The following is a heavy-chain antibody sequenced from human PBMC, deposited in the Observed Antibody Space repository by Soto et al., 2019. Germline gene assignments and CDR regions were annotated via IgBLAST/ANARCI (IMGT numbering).Heavy chain of an antibody. Sequence: QVQLVQSGAEVKKPGASVKVSCKASGYTFTGYYMHWVRQAPGQGLEWMGWINPKSGGTNYAQKLQGRVNMTRDTSISTDYMELSRLRSDDTALYYCARDGDAFDIWGQGTMVTVSS. CDR2: INPKSGGT. V-gene: IGHV1-2*02. CDR3: ARDGDAFDI. J-gene: IGHJ3*02. CDR1: GYTFTGYY.